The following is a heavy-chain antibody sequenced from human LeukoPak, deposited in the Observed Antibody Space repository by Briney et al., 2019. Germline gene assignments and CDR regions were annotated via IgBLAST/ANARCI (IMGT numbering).Heavy chain of an antibody. J-gene: IGHJ4*02. CDR2: ISGSGGTT. V-gene: IGHV3-23*01. D-gene: IGHD1-26*01. Sequence: GSLRLSCVASGFTFSSYAMSWVRQAPGKGLEWVSTISGSGGTTYHADSVKGRFTISRDNSKNTLYVQMNSLRAEDTAIYYCAKRLSSGSYFAAFDYWGQGTLVTVSS. CDR1: GFTFSSYA. CDR3: AKRLSSGSYFAAFDY.